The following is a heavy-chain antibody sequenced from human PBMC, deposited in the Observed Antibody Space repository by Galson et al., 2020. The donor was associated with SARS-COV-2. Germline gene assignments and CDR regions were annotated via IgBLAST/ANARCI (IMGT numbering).Heavy chain of an antibody. D-gene: IGHD3-10*01. Sequence: SETLSLTCTVSGDSVTRDNYLWSWIRQPAGKGLEWIERIHTSGSAIYNPSLKSRLSIFLDMSKNQFSLDLTSVTAADTAVYYCARGRPHHYGSGTYYNNFDNWGPGTLVTVSS. V-gene: IGHV4-61*02. CDR2: IHTSGSA. CDR3: ARGRPHHYGSGTYYNNFDN. CDR1: GDSVTRDNYL. J-gene: IGHJ4*02.